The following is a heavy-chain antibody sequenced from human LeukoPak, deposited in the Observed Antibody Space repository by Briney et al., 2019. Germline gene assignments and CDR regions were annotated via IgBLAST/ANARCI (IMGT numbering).Heavy chain of an antibody. J-gene: IGHJ5*02. CDR2: IRYDGTSQ. CDR3: AKDFGARNYNWFDP. D-gene: IGHD1-1*01. Sequence: GGSLRLSCATSGFTLSIYGMHWVRQAPGKGLEWVAFIRYDGTSQYYADSVKGRFTISRDNSKNTLYLQMNSLRAGDTAVYYCAKDFGARNYNWFDPWGQGTLVTVSS. CDR1: GFTLSIYG. V-gene: IGHV3-30*02.